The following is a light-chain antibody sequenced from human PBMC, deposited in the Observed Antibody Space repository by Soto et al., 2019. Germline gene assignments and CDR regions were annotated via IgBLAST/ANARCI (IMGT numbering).Light chain of an antibody. CDR2: DAS. CDR1: QSISSW. J-gene: IGKJ1*01. CDR3: QQYNSYSPT. V-gene: IGKV1-5*01. Sequence: DIQMTQSPSTLSASVGDRVTITCRASQSISSWLAWYQQKPGKAPKLLIYDASSLESGVPSRFSGGGSGTEFTLTISSLQPDDFAPYYCQQYNSYSPTFGQGTKVEIK.